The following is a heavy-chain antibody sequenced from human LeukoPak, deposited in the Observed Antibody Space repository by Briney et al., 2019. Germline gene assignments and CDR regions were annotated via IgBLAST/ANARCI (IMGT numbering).Heavy chain of an antibody. D-gene: IGHD3-10*01. J-gene: IGHJ4*02. CDR3: AREGYYGSGSPPSLYFDY. V-gene: IGHV3-30-3*01. Sequence: PGRSLSLSCTASGFTFSNFVMHWVRQPPGKGLQWVTEISYDGNKKTYVDSVKGRFTISRDNSRSTLYLQMNSLRPEDTAIYYCAREGYYGSGSPPSLYFDYWGQGTLVTVSS. CDR1: GFTFSNFV. CDR2: ISYDGNKK.